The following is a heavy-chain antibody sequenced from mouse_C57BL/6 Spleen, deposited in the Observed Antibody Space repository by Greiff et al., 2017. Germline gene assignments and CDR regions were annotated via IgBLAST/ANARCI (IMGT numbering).Heavy chain of an antibody. CDR3: ARRRAYFDY. Sequence: QVQLQQPGAELVMPGASVKLSCKASGYTFTSYGMHWVKQRPGQGLEWIGEIDPSDSYTNYNQQFKGKSTLTVDKSSSTAYMQLSSLTSEDSAVYYCARRRAYFDYWGQGTTLTVSS. CDR2: IDPSDSYT. D-gene: IGHD3-3*01. V-gene: IGHV1-69*01. J-gene: IGHJ2*01. CDR1: GYTFTSYG.